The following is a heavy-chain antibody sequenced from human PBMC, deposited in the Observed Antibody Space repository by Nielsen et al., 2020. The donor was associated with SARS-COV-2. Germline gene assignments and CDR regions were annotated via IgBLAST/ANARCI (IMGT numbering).Heavy chain of an antibody. CDR3: ARNRGYGGTSGSRYAMDV. Sequence: GGSLRLSCAVSGFDFSKFGMTWVRQAPGKGLEWVSGVSGSGGGTYYTDSVKGRFTVSRDNSKNTLHLQMSSLRAEDTATYYCARNRGYGGTSGSRYAMDVWGQGTTVTVSS. CDR2: VSGSGGGT. V-gene: IGHV3-23*01. D-gene: IGHD5-12*01. CDR1: GFDFSKFG. J-gene: IGHJ6*02.